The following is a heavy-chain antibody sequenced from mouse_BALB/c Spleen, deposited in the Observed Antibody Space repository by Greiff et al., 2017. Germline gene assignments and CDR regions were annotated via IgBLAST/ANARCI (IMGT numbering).Heavy chain of an antibody. Sequence: VQLQQSGAELVKPGASVKLSCTASGFNIKDTYMHWVKQRPEQGLEWIGRIDPANGNTKYDPKFQGKATITADTSSNTAYLQLSSLTSEDTAVYYCAALYGNSAMDYWGQGTSVTVSS. CDR3: AALYGNSAMDY. J-gene: IGHJ4*01. CDR2: IDPANGNT. V-gene: IGHV14-3*02. CDR1: GFNIKDTY. D-gene: IGHD2-1*01.